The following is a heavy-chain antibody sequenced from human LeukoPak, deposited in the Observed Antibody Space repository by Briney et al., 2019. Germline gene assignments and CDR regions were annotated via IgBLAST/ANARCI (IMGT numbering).Heavy chain of an antibody. J-gene: IGHJ4*02. D-gene: IGHD6-6*01. V-gene: IGHV1-69*05. CDR1: GGTFSSYA. CDR3: ANGIAARPGLFDY. CDR2: IIPIFGTV. Sequence: SVKVSCKASGGTFSSYAISWVRQAPGQGLEWMGGIIPIFGTVNYAQKFQGRVTITTDESTSTAYMELSSLRSEDTAVYYCANGIAARPGLFDYWGQGTLVTVSS.